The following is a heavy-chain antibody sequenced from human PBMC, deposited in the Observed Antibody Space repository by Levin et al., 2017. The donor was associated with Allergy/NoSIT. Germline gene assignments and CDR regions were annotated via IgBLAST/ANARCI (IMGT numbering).Heavy chain of an antibody. CDR2: ISSSGSTI. CDR3: AREPPSIYDFWSGAGGGAFDI. V-gene: IGHV3-11*01. D-gene: IGHD3-3*01. Sequence: GGSLRLSCAASGFTFSDYYMSWIRQAPGKGLEWVSYISSSGSTIYYADSVKGRFTISRDNAKNSLYLQMNSLRAEDTAVYYCAREPPSIYDFWSGAGGGAFDIWGQGTMVTVSS. CDR1: GFTFSDYY. J-gene: IGHJ3*02.